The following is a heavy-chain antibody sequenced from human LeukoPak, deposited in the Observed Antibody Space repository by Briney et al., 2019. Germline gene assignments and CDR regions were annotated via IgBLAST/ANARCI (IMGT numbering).Heavy chain of an antibody. CDR2: IKQDGSEK. D-gene: IGHD7-27*01. V-gene: IGHV3-7*01. J-gene: IGHJ4*02. Sequence: PGGSLRLSCGASGFPFSDYWMDWVRQAPGKGLEWVANIKQDGSEKYYVDSVKGRFTISRDNAKNSLYLQMNSLRAEDTAVYYCARETGDDYYFDYWGQGTLVTVSS. CDR3: ARETGDDYYFDY. CDR1: GFPFSDYW.